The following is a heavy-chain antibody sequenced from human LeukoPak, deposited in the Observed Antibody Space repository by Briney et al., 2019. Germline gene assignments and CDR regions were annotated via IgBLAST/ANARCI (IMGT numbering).Heavy chain of an antibody. CDR1: EFTFFTYW. J-gene: IGHJ4*02. Sequence: GGSLRLSCAASEFTFFTYWMSSVRQAPGKGLEWVANIKQDGSEKYYVDSVKGRFTISRDNSKNTLYLQMNSLRAEDTAVYYCARRAGAYSHPYDYWGQGTLVTVSS. CDR3: ARRAGAYSHPYDY. V-gene: IGHV3-7*03. CDR2: IKQDGSEK. D-gene: IGHD4/OR15-4a*01.